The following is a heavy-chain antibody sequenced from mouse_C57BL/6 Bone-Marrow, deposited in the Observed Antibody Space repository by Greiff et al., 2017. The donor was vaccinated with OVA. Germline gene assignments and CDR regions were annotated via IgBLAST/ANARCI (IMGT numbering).Heavy chain of an antibody. J-gene: IGHJ4*01. CDR2: IYPRSGNT. D-gene: IGHD1-1*01. Sequence: VKVVESGAELARPGASVKLSCKASGYTFTSYGISWVKQRTGQGLEWIGDIYPRSGNTYYNEKFKGKATLTADKSSSTAYMELRSLTSEDSAVYFCARAVILLRYYDYAMDYWGQGTSVTVSS. CDR3: ARAVILLRYYDYAMDY. CDR1: GYTFTSYG. V-gene: IGHV1-81*01.